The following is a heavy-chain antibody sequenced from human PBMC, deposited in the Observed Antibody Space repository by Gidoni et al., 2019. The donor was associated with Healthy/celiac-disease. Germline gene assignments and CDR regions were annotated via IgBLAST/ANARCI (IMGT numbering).Heavy chain of an antibody. CDR1: GFTFSNAW. CDR3: TTDRVYYDILADRWFDP. D-gene: IGHD3-9*01. Sequence: EVQLVESGGGLVMPGGSRRLSCAASGFTFSNAWMSWVRQAPGKGLEWVGRIKSKTDGGTTDYAAPVKGRFTISRDDSKNTLYLQMNSLKTEDTAVYYCTTDRVYYDILADRWFDPWGQGTLVTVSS. V-gene: IGHV3-15*01. J-gene: IGHJ5*02. CDR2: IKSKTDGGTT.